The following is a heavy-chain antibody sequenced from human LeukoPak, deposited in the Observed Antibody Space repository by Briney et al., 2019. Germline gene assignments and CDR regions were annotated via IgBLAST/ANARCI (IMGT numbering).Heavy chain of an antibody. CDR2: IKQDGSEK. D-gene: IGHD3-3*01. CDR3: ARVGRSGYSLDY. V-gene: IGHV3-7*04. CDR1: GITFSSYW. J-gene: IGHJ4*02. Sequence: GGSLRLSCAASGITFSSYWMSWVRQAPGKGLEWVANIKQDGSEKYYVDSVKGRFTISRDNAKNSLYLQMNSLRAEDTAVYYCARVGRSGYSLDYWGQGTLVTVSS.